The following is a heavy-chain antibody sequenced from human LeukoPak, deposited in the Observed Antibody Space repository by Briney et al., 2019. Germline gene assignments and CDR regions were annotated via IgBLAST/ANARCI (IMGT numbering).Heavy chain of an antibody. CDR3: ARSPLGYCSGGSRHSGAFDI. J-gene: IGHJ3*02. V-gene: IGHV1-69*05. CDR1: GGTFSSYA. D-gene: IGHD2-15*01. CDR2: IIPIFGTA. Sequence: SVKVSCKASGGTFSSYAISWVRQAPGQGLEWMGGIIPIFGTANYAQKFQGRVTITTDESTSTAYMELSSLRSEDTAVYYCARSPLGYCSGGSRHSGAFDIWGQGTMVTVSS.